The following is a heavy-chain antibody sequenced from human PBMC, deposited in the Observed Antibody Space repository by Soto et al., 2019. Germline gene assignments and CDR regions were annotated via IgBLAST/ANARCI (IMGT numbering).Heavy chain of an antibody. CDR1: GASISSGGYS. CDR2: IYHSGST. CDR3: ARGFSWELLSFFNAGSSYYFDN. D-gene: IGHD1-26*01. V-gene: IGHV4-30-2*01. Sequence: PSETLSLTCAVSGASISSGGYSWSWIRQPPGKGLEWIGYIYHSGSTYYNPSLKSRVTISVDGSKNQFSLKLSSVTAADTAVYYCARGFSWELLSFFNAGSSYYFDNWGQGTLVTVSS. J-gene: IGHJ4*02.